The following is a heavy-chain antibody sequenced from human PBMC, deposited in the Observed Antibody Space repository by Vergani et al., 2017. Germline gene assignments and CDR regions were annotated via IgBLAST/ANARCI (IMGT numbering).Heavy chain of an antibody. D-gene: IGHD3-22*01. CDR1: GYTFTSYG. CDR2: ISAYNGNT. V-gene: IGHV1-18*01. Sequence: QVQLVQSGAEVKKPGASVKVSCKASGYTFTSYGISWVRQAPGQGLEWMGWISAYNGNTNYAQKLQGRVTMTTDTSTSTAYMELRSLRSDDTAVYYCARVLLNNYYDGRGSMDVWGQGTTVTVSS. CDR3: ARVLLNNYYDGRGSMDV. J-gene: IGHJ6*02.